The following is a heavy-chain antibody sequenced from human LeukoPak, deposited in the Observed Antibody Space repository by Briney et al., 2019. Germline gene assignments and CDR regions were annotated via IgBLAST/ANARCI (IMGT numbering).Heavy chain of an antibody. CDR3: ATDSIVVPVTMMDY. J-gene: IGHJ4*02. CDR2: ISGSGGNT. V-gene: IGHV3-23*01. D-gene: IGHD2-2*01. CDR1: GFTFSSYA. Sequence: PGGSLRLSCAASGFTFSSYAMSWVRQAPGKGLEWVSAISGSGGNTYYADFVKGRFTISRDNSKNTLYLQMNSLRAEDTAVYYCATDSIVVPVTMMDYWGQGTLVTVSS.